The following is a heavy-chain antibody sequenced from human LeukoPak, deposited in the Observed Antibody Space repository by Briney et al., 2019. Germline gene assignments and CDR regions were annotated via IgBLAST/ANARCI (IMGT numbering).Heavy chain of an antibody. J-gene: IGHJ3*02. Sequence: GGSLRLSCAASGFTFSSYAMSWVRQAPGKGLEWVSAISGSGGSTYYADSVKGRFTISRDNSKNTLYLQMNSLRAEDTAVYYCAKGLWIQLWSTKTDAFDIWGQGTMVTVSS. CDR1: GFTFSSYA. CDR2: ISGSGGST. D-gene: IGHD5-18*01. V-gene: IGHV3-23*01. CDR3: AKGLWIQLWSTKTDAFDI.